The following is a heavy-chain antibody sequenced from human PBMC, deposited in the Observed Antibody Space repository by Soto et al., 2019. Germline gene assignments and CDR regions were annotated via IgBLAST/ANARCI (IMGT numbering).Heavy chain of an antibody. CDR2: IYYSGST. J-gene: IGHJ4*02. V-gene: IGHV4-59*07. D-gene: IGHD5-18*01. CDR3: ARGAAMVTFFDY. Sequence: PSDTLSLTCTVSGGPISSYYWSWIRQPPGKGLEWIGYIYYSGSTNYNPSLKSRVTISVDTSKNQFSLKLSSVTAADTAVYYCARGAAMVTFFDYWGQGTLVTVS. CDR1: GGPISSYY.